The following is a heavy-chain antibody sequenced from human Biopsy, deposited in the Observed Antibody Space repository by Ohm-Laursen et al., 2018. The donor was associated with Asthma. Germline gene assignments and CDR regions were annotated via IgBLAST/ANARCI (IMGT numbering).Heavy chain of an antibody. Sequence: SLRLSCAASGFTFHNYVMHWVRQAPGKGLEWVAGIFFDGSNKYYADSVKGRFTISRDNSRDTLYLQVNSLRGDDTAVYYCARGKTWGRSYYFDYWGQGTLVTVSS. CDR3: ARGKTWGRSYYFDY. D-gene: IGHD6-6*01. CDR1: GFTFHNYV. V-gene: IGHV3-30-3*01. CDR2: IFFDGSNK. J-gene: IGHJ4*02.